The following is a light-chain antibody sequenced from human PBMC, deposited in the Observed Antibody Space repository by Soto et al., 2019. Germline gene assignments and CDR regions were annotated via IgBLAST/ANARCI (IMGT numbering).Light chain of an antibody. J-gene: IGKJ2*01. CDR1: QSISSW. CDR3: QQYQSYAYT. V-gene: IGKV1-5*03. Sequence: DIQMTQSPSTLSASVGDRVTITCRASQSISSWLAWYQQKPGKVPKLLIYKASSLESGVPSRFSGSGSGTDFTLTISSLQPDDFATYYCQQYQSYAYTFGQGTKLEIK. CDR2: KAS.